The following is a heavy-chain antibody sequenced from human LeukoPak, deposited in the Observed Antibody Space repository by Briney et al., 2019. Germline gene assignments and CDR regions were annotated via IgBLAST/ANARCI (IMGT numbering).Heavy chain of an antibody. J-gene: IGHJ3*02. V-gene: IGHV4-38-2*02. CDR2: IHYSGST. CDR3: VRDPGDI. CDR1: GYSISSDYS. Sequence: PSEALSLTCTVSGYSISSDYSWGWIRQPPGKGLEWIGSIHYSGSTYYNPSLKSRVTISVDTSKNQFSLKLSSVTAADTAVYYCVRDPGDIWGQGTVVIVSS. D-gene: IGHD3-10*01.